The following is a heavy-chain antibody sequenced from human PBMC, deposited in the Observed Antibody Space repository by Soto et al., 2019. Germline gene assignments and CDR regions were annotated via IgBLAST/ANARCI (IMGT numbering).Heavy chain of an antibody. CDR1: GFTFDDYA. Sequence: LRLSCAASGFTFDDYAMHWVRQAPGKGLEWVSGISWNSGSIGYADSVKGRFTISRDNAKNSLYLQMNSLRAEDTALYYCAKSLGSIAVAGIETPYNWFDPWGQGTLVTVSS. CDR3: AKSLGSIAVAGIETPYNWFDP. J-gene: IGHJ5*02. D-gene: IGHD6-19*01. V-gene: IGHV3-9*01. CDR2: ISWNSGSI.